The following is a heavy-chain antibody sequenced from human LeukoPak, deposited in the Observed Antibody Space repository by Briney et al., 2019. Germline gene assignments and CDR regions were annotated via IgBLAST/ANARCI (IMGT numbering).Heavy chain of an antibody. CDR2: IRYDGSNK. D-gene: IGHD6-19*01. CDR1: GFTFSSYG. J-gene: IGHJ2*01. CDR3: AKGIAVAGMTFWYFDL. V-gene: IGHV3-30*02. Sequence: PGGSLRLSCAASGFTFSSYGMHWVRQAPGKGLEWVAFIRYDGSNKYYADSVKGRFTISRDNAKNSLYLQMNSLRAEDTALYYCAKGIAVAGMTFWYFDLWGRGTLVTVSS.